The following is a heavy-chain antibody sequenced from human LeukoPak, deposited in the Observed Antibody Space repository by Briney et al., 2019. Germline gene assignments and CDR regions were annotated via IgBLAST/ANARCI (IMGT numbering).Heavy chain of an antibody. CDR2: ISAYNGNT. V-gene: IGHV1-18*01. CDR3: ARISRGVAGTFYCYYYMDV. CDR1: GYTFTSYG. D-gene: IGHD6-19*01. Sequence: ASVKVSCKASGYTFTSYGISWVRQAPGQGLEWMGWISAYNGNTNYAQKLQGRVTMTTDTSTSTAYMELSSLRSEDTAVYYCARISRGVAGTFYCYYYMDVWGKGTTVTVSS. J-gene: IGHJ6*03.